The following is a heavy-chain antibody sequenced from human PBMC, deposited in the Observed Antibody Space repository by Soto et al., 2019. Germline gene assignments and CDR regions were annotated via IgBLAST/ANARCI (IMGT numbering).Heavy chain of an antibody. J-gene: IGHJ2*01. V-gene: IGHV3-23*01. CDR3: ARKVLGSTSRPYWGYFDL. CDR2: ISGGGDRT. Sequence: EVQLLESGGGLVQPGGSLRLSCVGSGFTFINYAMNWVRQTAGKGLEWVSTISGGGDRTFDADTVKGRFTISRDNSKTTVNLQMNSLRADDTAVYYCARKVLGSTSRPYWGYFDLWGRGTLVTVSS. D-gene: IGHD2-2*01. CDR1: GFTFINYA.